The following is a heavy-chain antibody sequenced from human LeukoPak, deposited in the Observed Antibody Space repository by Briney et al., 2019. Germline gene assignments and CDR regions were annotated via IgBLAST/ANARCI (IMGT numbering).Heavy chain of an antibody. CDR1: GYYFTSVG. J-gene: IGHJ4*02. V-gene: IGHV1-18*01. D-gene: IGHD6-19*01. CDR2: ISPYNGNT. Sequence: ASVKVSCKASGYYFTSVGITWVRRAPGQGLEWMGWISPYNGNTRYAQKFQGRVAMTTDTSTTTAYMELRGQRFNDTAVYYCARAGSGSGWYFDYWGQGTLVTVSS. CDR3: ARAGSGSGWYFDY.